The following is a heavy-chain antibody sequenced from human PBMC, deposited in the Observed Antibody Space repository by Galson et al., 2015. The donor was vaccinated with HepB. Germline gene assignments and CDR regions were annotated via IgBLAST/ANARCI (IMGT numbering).Heavy chain of an antibody. J-gene: IGHJ6*03. CDR2: IYSGGST. V-gene: IGHV3-66*01. D-gene: IGHD2-2*01. CDR3: ARDGVVVVPAAREYYYYYMDV. CDR1: GFTVSSNY. Sequence: SLRLSCAASGFTVSSNYMSWVRQAPGKGLEWVSVIYSGGSTYYADSVKGRFTISRDNSKNTLYLQMNSLRAEDTAVCYCARDGVVVVPAAREYYYYYMDVWGKGTTVTVSS.